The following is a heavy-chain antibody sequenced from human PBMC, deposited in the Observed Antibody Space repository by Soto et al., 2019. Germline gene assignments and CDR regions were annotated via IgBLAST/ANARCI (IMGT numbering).Heavy chain of an antibody. J-gene: IGHJ4*02. CDR3: AASDSSSWQHDY. D-gene: IGHD6-13*01. CDR2: ISPIFETA. V-gene: IGHV1-69*01. Sequence: QVQLVQSGAEMKKPGSSVKVSCKVSGDSFSSYAISWVRQAPGEGLEWVGGISPIFETANYAQNSQGRVTITAVESTTTAYLEVTRLRPQDTAVFYCAASDSSSWQHDYWGQGTLITVSS. CDR1: GDSFSSYA.